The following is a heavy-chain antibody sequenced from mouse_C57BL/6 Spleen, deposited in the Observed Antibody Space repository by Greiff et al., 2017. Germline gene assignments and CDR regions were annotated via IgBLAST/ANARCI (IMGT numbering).Heavy chain of an antibody. CDR1: GYAFSSSW. J-gene: IGHJ4*01. CDR3: ARFLYYDYDEGAMDY. V-gene: IGHV1-82*01. CDR2: IYPGDGDT. D-gene: IGHD2-4*01. Sequence: VQLQQSGPELVKPGASVKISCKASGYAFSSSWMNWVKQRPGKGLEWIGRIYPGDGDTNYNGKFKGKATLTADKSSSTAYMQLSSLTSEDSAVYFCARFLYYDYDEGAMDYWGQGTSVTVSS.